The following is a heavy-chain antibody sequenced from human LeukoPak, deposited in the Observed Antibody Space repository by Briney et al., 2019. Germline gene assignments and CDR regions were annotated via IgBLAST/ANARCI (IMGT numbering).Heavy chain of an antibody. J-gene: IGHJ3*02. CDR2: ITRSGSTI. Sequence: GGSLRLSCAASGFTFSSYEMNWVRQAPGKGLERVSYITRSGSTIYYADSVKGRFTISRDNAKNSLYLQMNSLRAEDTAVYYCARDKTPYCGGECFAFDIWGQGTMVTVSS. CDR3: ARDKTPYCGGECFAFDI. D-gene: IGHD2-21*01. CDR1: GFTFSSYE. V-gene: IGHV3-48*03.